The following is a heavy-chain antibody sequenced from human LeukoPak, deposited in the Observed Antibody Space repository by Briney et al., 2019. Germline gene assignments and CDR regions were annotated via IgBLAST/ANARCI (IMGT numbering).Heavy chain of an antibody. D-gene: IGHD3-10*01. CDR2: ISYDGSNK. Sequence: GGSLRLSCAASGFTFSSYGMHWVRQAPGKGLEWVAVISYDGSNKYYADSVKGRFTISRDNSKNTLYLQMNSLRAEDTAVYYCAKDDGGLFYYYYGMDVWGQGTTVTVSS. CDR3: AKDDGGLFYYYYGMDV. J-gene: IGHJ6*02. CDR1: GFTFSSYG. V-gene: IGHV3-30*18.